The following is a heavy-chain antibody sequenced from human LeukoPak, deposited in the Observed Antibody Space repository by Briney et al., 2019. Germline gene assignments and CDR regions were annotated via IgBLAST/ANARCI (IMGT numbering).Heavy chain of an antibody. V-gene: IGHV1-18*01. D-gene: IGHD1-26*01. CDR1: GYTFTSSG. CDR3: ARPNPLYSATSERYYFDY. Sequence: GASVKVSCKASGYTFTSSGISWVRQAPGQGLEWMGWISAYNGNTNYAQKLQGRVTMTTDTSTSTAYMELRSLRSDDTAVYYCARPNPLYSATSERYYFDYCGQGTLVTVSS. J-gene: IGHJ4*02. CDR2: ISAYNGNT.